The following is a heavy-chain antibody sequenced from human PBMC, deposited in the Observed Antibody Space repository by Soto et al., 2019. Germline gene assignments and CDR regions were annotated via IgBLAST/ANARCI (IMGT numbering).Heavy chain of an antibody. CDR2: IVVGSGNT. CDR1: GFTFTSSA. D-gene: IGHD3-3*01. J-gene: IGHJ6*02. Sequence: SVKVSCKASGFTFTSSAVQWVRQARGQRLEWIGWIVVGSGNTNYAQKFQERVTITRDMSTSTAYMELSSLRSEDTAVYSGAADPNYAITIFGVVTYYYYGMDVWGQGTTVTVSS. CDR3: AADPNYAITIFGVVTYYYYGMDV. V-gene: IGHV1-58*01.